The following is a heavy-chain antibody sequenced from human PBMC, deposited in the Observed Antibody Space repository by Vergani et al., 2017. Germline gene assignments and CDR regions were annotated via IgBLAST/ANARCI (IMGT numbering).Heavy chain of an antibody. Sequence: QVQLQESGPGLVKPSETLSLTCAVSGFSIDNGYYWDWIRQPPGKGLEWIGSIYRTGRTHFNPSLKSRVTISVDTSNNHFSLRLNSLTPADTAVYYCARRSGIVYDIFSGTQYFFDFWGQGTLVTVSS. CDR3: ARRSGIVYDIFSGTQYFFDF. J-gene: IGHJ4*02. CDR1: GFSIDNGYY. CDR2: IYRTGRT. D-gene: IGHD3-9*01. V-gene: IGHV4-38-2*01.